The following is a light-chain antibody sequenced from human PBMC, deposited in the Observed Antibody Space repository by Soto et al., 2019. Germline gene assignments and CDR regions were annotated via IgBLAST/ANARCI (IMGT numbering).Light chain of an antibody. J-gene: IGLJ1*01. CDR3: TSYTSSNTYV. V-gene: IGLV2-14*01. Sequence: QSVLPHPASVSGSPGQSSTISCTGTSSDVGGYNYVSWYQQHPGKAPKLMIYDVSNRPSGISNRFSGSKSGITASLTISGLLPEDEADYYCTSYTSSNTYVFGTGTKVTVL. CDR1: SSDVGGYNY. CDR2: DVS.